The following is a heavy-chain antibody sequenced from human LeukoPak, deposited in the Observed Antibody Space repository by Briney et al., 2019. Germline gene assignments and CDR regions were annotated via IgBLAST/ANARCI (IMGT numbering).Heavy chain of an antibody. CDR2: ISGSGGST. J-gene: IGHJ4*02. V-gene: IGHV3-23*01. CDR3: ARAGYYDPHEDQYY. D-gene: IGHD3-3*01. CDR1: GFTFSSYA. Sequence: GGSLRLSCAASGFTFSSYAMSWVRQAPGKGLEWVSAISGSGGSTYYADSVKGRFTISRDNAKNTLYLQMNSLRAEDTAVYYCARAGYYDPHEDQYYWGQGTLVTVSS.